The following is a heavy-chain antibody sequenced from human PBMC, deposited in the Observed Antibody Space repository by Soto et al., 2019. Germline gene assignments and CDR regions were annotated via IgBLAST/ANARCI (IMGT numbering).Heavy chain of an antibody. CDR2: IYYSGST. CDR3: ARDKITGLFAY. Sequence: PSETLSLTCTVSGGSISSGGYYWSWIRQHPGKGLEWIGYIYYSGSTYYNPSLRSRVTISVDKSKNQFSLKLSSVTAADTAVYYCARDKITGLFAYCGQGTLVTVSS. D-gene: IGHD2-8*02. J-gene: IGHJ4*02. CDR1: GGSISSGGYY. V-gene: IGHV4-31*03.